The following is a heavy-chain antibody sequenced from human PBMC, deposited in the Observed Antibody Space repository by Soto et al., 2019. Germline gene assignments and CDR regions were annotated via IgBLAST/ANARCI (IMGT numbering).Heavy chain of an antibody. V-gene: IGHV4-59*01. CDR3: ARGSPSVAGTCDY. CDR2: IYYSWST. J-gene: IGHJ4*02. CDR1: GGSISSYY. D-gene: IGHD6-19*01. Sequence: QVQLQESGPGLVKPSETLSLTCTVSGGSISSYYWSWIRQPPGKGLEWIGYIYYSWSTNYNPSLKSRVTISVDTSKNQFSLKLSSVTAADTAVYYCARGSPSVAGTCDYWGQGTLVTVSS.